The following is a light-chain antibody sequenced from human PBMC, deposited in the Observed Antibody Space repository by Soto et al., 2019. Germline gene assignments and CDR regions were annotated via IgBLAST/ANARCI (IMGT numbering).Light chain of an antibody. J-gene: IGKJ5*01. Sequence: DIQLTQSPSSLSSSIGDRVTITCRANQDISSYLNWYQQKPGRAPNLLIYGASTLQGGVPSRFSGRASGAEFTLTISGLQPEDFATYYCQQTYRSVTFGQGTRLE. CDR1: QDISSY. CDR3: QQTYRSVT. CDR2: GAS. V-gene: IGKV1-39*01.